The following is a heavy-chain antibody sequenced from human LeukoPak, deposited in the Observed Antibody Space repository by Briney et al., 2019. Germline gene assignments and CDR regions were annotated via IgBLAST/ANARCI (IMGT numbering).Heavy chain of an antibody. CDR3: AREGRYSGYGTDY. CDR1: GYTFTIYG. CDR2: ISAYNGNT. J-gene: IGHJ4*02. D-gene: IGHD5-12*01. Sequence: ASVTVSCTASGYTFTIYGISWVRQAPGQGLEWMGWISAYNGNTNYAQKLQGRVIMTTDTSTTIAYMELRSLRSDDTAVYYCAREGRYSGYGTDYWGQGTLVTVSS. V-gene: IGHV1-18*01.